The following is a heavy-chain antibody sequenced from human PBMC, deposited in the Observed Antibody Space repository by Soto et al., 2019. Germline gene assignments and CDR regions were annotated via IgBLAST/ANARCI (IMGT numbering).Heavy chain of an antibody. CDR2: ISVYNGDT. V-gene: IGHV1-18*01. Sequence: QVQLVQSGAEVMKPGASVRVSCKASGYSFTTHGISCVRQAPGQVLKYMGWISVYNGDTNYAQKLQGRVTMSTDTSTSTDYMELRSLRSDDTAIYYCASDRRDSDADWRSFDLWGRGRMVTVSS. CDR1: GYSFTTHG. CDR3: ASDRRDSDADWRSFDL. J-gene: IGHJ3*01. D-gene: IGHD1-26*01.